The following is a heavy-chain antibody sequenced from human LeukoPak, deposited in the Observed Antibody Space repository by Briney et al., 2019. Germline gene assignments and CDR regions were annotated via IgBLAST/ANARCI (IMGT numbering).Heavy chain of an antibody. CDR1: GFTFSSYS. CDR2: ISSSSSYI. V-gene: IGHV3-21*01. CDR3: AKDWSRYCSGGSCFAYFDY. D-gene: IGHD2-15*01. J-gene: IGHJ4*02. Sequence: PGGSLRLSCAASGFTFSSYSMNWVRQAPGKGLEWVSSISSSSSYIYYADSVKGRFTISRDNAKNSLYLQMNSLRAEDTAVYYCAKDWSRYCSGGSCFAYFDYWGQGTLVTVSS.